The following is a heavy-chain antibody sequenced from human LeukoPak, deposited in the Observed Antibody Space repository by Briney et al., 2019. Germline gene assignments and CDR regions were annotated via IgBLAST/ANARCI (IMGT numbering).Heavy chain of an antibody. CDR2: INAGNGNT. Sequence: ASVKVSCKASGYTFTSYAMHWVRQAPGQRLEWMGWINAGNGNTKYSQKFQGRVTITRDTSASTAYMELSSLRSEDTAVYYCARKRITIFGVAQQPLDYWGQGTLVTVSS. V-gene: IGHV1-3*01. D-gene: IGHD3-3*01. CDR3: ARKRITIFGVAQQPLDY. J-gene: IGHJ4*02. CDR1: GYTFTSYA.